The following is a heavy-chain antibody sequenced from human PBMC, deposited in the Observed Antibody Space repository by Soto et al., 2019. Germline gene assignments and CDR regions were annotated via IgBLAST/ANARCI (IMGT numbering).Heavy chain of an antibody. CDR3: ARVKFGDPFDF. CDR1: GYTFTAYY. Sequence: ASVKVSCKPFGYTFTAYYIHWVRQAPGQGLECVGWVDPRSGATNYAQRFQGRVVMTRDMSVHTVYMELSGLTSDETAVYYCARVKFGDPFDFWGQGTLVTVSS. CDR2: VDPRSGAT. V-gene: IGHV1-2*02. J-gene: IGHJ4*02. D-gene: IGHD2-21*02.